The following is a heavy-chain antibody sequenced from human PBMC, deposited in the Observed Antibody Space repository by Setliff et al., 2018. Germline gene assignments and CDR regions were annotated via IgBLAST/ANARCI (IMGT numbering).Heavy chain of an antibody. Sequence: RASAKVSCKTPGYTFTNYGITWVRQAPGQGLEWMGWINNYSFKTNYPQKFLGRVTVTTDTSTGTAYMELGSLTSDDTAIYYCARINFYVSSGYYYAPDYWGPGTLVTVSS. V-gene: IGHV1-18*01. CDR2: INNYSFKT. J-gene: IGHJ4*02. CDR1: GYTFTNYG. CDR3: ARINFYVSSGYYYAPDY. D-gene: IGHD3-22*01.